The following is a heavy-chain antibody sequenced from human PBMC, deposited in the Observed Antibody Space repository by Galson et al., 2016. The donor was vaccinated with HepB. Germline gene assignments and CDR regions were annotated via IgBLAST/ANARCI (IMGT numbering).Heavy chain of an antibody. CDR2: INSDGSST. D-gene: IGHD2-21*02. CDR1: GFTFRHYW. Sequence: SLRLSCAASGFTFRHYWIHWVRQAPGKGLVWVSRINSDGSSTTYADSVKGRFTISRDNAKNTLYLQMNSLRAEETAVYFCERDHYGAGDWAKVALDIWGQGTMVTVSS. CDR3: ERDHYGAGDWAKVALDI. V-gene: IGHV3-74*03. J-gene: IGHJ3*02.